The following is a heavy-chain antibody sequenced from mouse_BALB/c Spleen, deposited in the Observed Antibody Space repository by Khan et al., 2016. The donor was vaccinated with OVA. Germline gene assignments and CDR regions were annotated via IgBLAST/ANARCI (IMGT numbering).Heavy chain of an antibody. CDR3: AEPVSAHYYVMDY. D-gene: IGHD6-2*01. J-gene: IGHJ4*01. Sequence: QVQLKESGPGLVAPSQSMSITCTVSGFSLTDYGVSWMRQPPGKGLEWLGVIWGGGSTYYTSGMKSRLNISKDNSKSQVIVKLNSLHTDDTAMYACAEPVSAHYYVMDYWGQGTSVTVSS. CDR1: GFSLTDYG. V-gene: IGHV2-6-5*01. CDR2: IWGGGST.